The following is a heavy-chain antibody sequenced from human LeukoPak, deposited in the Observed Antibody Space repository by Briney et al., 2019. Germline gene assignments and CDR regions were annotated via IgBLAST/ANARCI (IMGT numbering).Heavy chain of an antibody. CDR1: GGSISSGDYY. Sequence: KPSETLSLTCTVSGGSISSGDYYWSWIRQPPGKGLEWIGYIYYSGSTYYNPSLKSRVTISVDTSKNQFSLKLSSVTAADTAVYYCARGGWSEVYFDYWGQGTLVTVSS. V-gene: IGHV4-30-4*01. J-gene: IGHJ4*02. CDR3: ARGGWSEVYFDY. CDR2: IYYSGST. D-gene: IGHD2-15*01.